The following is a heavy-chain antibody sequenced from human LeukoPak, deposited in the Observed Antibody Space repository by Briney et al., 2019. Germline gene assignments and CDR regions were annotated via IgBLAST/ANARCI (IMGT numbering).Heavy chain of an antibody. V-gene: IGHV1-46*01. CDR3: AREANPDTAMVRAFDP. D-gene: IGHD5-18*01. CDR1: GYTFTSYY. CDR2: INPSGGST. J-gene: IGHJ5*02. Sequence: ASVKVSCKASGYTFTSYYMHWVRQAPGQGLEWMGIINPSGGSTSYAQKFQGRVTMTTDTSTSTVYMELSSLRSEDTAVYYCAREANPDTAMVRAFDPWGQGTLVTVSS.